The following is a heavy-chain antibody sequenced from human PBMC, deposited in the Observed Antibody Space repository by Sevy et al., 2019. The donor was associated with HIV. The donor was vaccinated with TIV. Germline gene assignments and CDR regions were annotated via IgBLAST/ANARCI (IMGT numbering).Heavy chain of an antibody. J-gene: IGHJ5*02. CDR2: INLDGSMK. Sequence: GGSLRLSCAASGFTFSSYWMSWVRQAPGKGLEWVANINLDGSMKYYVDSVKGRFTVSRDNAKNSLSLQMNSLRAEDTAVYYCARDPTYYDFWSGYYTGWFDPWGQGTLVTVSS. D-gene: IGHD3-3*01. CDR3: ARDPTYYDFWSGYYTGWFDP. V-gene: IGHV3-7*03. CDR1: GFTFSSYW.